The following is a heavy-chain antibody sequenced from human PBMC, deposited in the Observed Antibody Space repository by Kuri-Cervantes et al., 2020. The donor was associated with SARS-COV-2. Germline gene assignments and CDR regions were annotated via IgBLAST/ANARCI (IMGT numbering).Heavy chain of an antibody. Sequence: ASVKVSCKASGYTFTGYYMHWVRQAPGQGLEWMGWINPNSGGTNYAQKFQGRVTMTRDTSISTAYMELSRLRSDDTAVYYCARDAWLGSSWYYYAFDIWGQGTMVTVSS. V-gene: IGHV1-2*02. CDR3: ARDAWLGSSWYYYAFDI. J-gene: IGHJ3*02. D-gene: IGHD6-13*01. CDR1: GYTFTGYY. CDR2: INPNSGGT.